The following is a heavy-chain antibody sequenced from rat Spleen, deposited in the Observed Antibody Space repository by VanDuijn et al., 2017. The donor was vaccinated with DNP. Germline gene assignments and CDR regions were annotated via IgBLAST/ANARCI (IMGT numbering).Heavy chain of an antibody. CDR2: LSSGGNT. CDR1: GFSLTSNT. J-gene: IGHJ2*01. D-gene: IGHD1-12*02. V-gene: IGHV2-6*01. Sequence: QVQLMESGPGLVHSSQTLSLTCSVSGFSLTSNTVAWVRQPPGKGLEWLAALSSGGNTFYNPVLESRLSINRDTSKSQLFLKLNSLQIEDTAMYFCVRSDYYDGGFYYGYFDFWGQGVMVTVSS. CDR3: VRSDYYDGGFYYGYFDF.